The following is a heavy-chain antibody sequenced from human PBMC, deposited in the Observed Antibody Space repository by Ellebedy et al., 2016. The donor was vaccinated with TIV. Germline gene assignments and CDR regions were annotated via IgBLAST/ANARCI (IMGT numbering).Heavy chain of an antibody. CDR3: ARGGTSHYGSRPGDY. CDR1: GFTFTGYG. CDR2: ISAYNGHT. J-gene: IGHJ4*02. Sequence: AASVKVSCKASGFTFTGYGINWVRQAPGQGLEWMGWISAYNGHTLSAQKFQGRVTMRTDTSTTTAYMELESLRSDEPAVYYCARGGTSHYGSRPGDYWGQGTLVTVSS. D-gene: IGHD3-10*01. V-gene: IGHV1-18*01.